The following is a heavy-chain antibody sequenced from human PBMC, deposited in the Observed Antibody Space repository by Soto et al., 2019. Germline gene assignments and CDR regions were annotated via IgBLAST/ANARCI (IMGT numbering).Heavy chain of an antibody. CDR3: ARFSAELSFLN. V-gene: IGHV4-31*03. Sequence: QVQLQESGPGLVKPSQTLSLTCTVSGDSINNAAYYWSWIRQHPARALECIGYNYYSGITYYSPSFKSRLSMSVDTSENQFSLKLTSVTAADTAVYYCARFSAELSFLNWGQGTLVTVSS. J-gene: IGHJ4*02. CDR2: NYYSGIT. D-gene: IGHD3-16*02. CDR1: GDSINNAAYY.